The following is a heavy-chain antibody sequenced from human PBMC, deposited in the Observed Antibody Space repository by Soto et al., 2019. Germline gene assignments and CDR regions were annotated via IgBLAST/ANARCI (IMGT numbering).Heavy chain of an antibody. D-gene: IGHD3-3*01. CDR3: ARHLRFGRFDP. V-gene: IGHV4-39*01. CDR2: IYYTGTT. J-gene: IGHJ5*02. CDR1: GGSISSYY. Sequence: SETLSLTCTVSGGSISSYYWSWIRQPPGRGLEWIGSIYYTGTTNYNPSLKSRVIISVDTSKNHFSLKLNSVTAADTAVYYCARHLRFGRFDPWGQGTLVTVSS.